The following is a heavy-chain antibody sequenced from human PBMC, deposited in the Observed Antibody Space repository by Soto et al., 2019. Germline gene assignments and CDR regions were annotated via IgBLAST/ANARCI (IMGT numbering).Heavy chain of an antibody. CDR1: GGSISIYY. J-gene: IGHJ3*02. Sequence: PSETLSVSCTVSGGSISIYYWSWIRQPAGKGLEWIGRIYTSGSTNYNPSLKSRVTMSVDTSKNQFSLNLSSVTAADTAVYYCARVSIAAAGTAPFDIWGQGTMVTVSS. D-gene: IGHD6-13*01. CDR2: IYTSGST. V-gene: IGHV4-4*07. CDR3: ARVSIAAAGTAPFDI.